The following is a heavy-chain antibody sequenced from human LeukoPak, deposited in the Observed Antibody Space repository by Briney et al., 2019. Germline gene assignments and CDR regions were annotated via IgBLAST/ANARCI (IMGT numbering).Heavy chain of an antibody. CDR1: GFTFGDYA. V-gene: IGHV3-49*04. CDR2: IRSKAYGGTT. CDR3: TRVDLSSGWDFDY. J-gene: IGHJ4*02. Sequence: GGSLRLSCTASGFTFGDYAMSWVRQAPGKGLEWVGFIRSKAYGGTTEYAASVKGRFTISRDDSKSIAYLQMNSLKTEDTAVYYCTRVDLSSGWDFDYWGQGTLVTVSS. D-gene: IGHD6-19*01.